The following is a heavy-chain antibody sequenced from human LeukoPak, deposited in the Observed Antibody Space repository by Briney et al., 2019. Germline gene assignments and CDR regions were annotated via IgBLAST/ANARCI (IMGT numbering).Heavy chain of an antibody. D-gene: IGHD3-10*01. J-gene: IGHJ6*03. CDR3: ASGSGSYRTPYYYMDV. CDR1: GSTFSDYY. V-gene: IGHV3-11*01. Sequence: GGSLRLSCAASGSTFSDYYLGWIRQAPGKGLEWISDISRRGFNTYYADSVRGRFTISRDNANKSLYLQMNSLRPEDTAVYYCASGSGSYRTPYYYMDVWGTGTTVTVSS. CDR2: ISRRGFNT.